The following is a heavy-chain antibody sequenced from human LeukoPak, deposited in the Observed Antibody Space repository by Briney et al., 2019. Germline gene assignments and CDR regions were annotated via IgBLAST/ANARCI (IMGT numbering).Heavy chain of an antibody. CDR1: GFTVSSNY. V-gene: IGHV3-23*01. D-gene: IGHD3-22*01. J-gene: IGHJ1*01. Sequence: GGSLRLSCAASGFTVSSNYMSWVRQAPGKGLEWVSSITTSGGSTSYADSVKGRFTISRDNSKNTLYLQMNSLRAEDTALYYCVCYDNAAEYFHYWGQGTLVPVSS. CDR3: VCYDNAAEYFHY. CDR2: ITTSGGST.